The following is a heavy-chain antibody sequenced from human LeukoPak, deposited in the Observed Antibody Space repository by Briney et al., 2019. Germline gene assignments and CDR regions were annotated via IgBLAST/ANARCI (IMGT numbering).Heavy chain of an antibody. Sequence: ASVKVSCKASGYTFTGYYMHSVRQAPGQGLEWMGWINPNSGGTNYAQKFQGRVTMTRDTSISTAYMELSRLRSDDTAVYYCEREVEQQLATWGYWGQGTLVTVSS. CDR2: INPNSGGT. V-gene: IGHV1-2*02. D-gene: IGHD6-13*01. J-gene: IGHJ4*02. CDR3: EREVEQQLATWGY. CDR1: GYTFTGYY.